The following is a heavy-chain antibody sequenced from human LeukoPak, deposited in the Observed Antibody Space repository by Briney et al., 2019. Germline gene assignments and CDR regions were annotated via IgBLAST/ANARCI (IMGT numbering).Heavy chain of an antibody. Sequence: PSETLSLTCAVYGGSFSGYYWSWIRQPPGKGLEWIGEINHSGSTNYNPSLKSRVTISVDTSKNQFSLKLSSVTAADTAVYYCARGLILRYFDWLSTPYFDYWGQGTLVTVSS. CDR2: INHSGST. V-gene: IGHV4-34*01. CDR3: ARGLILRYFDWLSTPYFDY. D-gene: IGHD3-9*01. J-gene: IGHJ4*02. CDR1: GGSFSGYY.